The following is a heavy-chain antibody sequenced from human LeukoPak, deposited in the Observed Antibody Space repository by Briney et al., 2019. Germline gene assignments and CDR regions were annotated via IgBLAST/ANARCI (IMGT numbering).Heavy chain of an antibody. Sequence: ASVTVSCKASGGTFSSYAISWVRQAPGQGLEWMGGIIPIFGTANYAQKFQGRVTITTDESTSTAYMELSSLRSEDTAVYYCARATHSYGSSYAFDIWGQGTMVTVSS. CDR1: GGTFSSYA. CDR2: IIPIFGTA. J-gene: IGHJ3*02. CDR3: ARATHSYGSSYAFDI. D-gene: IGHD5-18*01. V-gene: IGHV1-69*05.